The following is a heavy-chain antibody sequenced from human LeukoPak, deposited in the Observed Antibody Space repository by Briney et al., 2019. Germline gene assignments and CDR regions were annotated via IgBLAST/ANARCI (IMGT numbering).Heavy chain of an antibody. CDR2: IYYSGST. Sequence: SETLSLTCTVSGGSISSYYWSWVRQPPGKGLEWIGYIYYSGSTNYNPSLKSRVTISVDTSKNQFSVKLSSVTAGDTPVYYCARGIEAAGSGYWGQGTLVTVSS. D-gene: IGHD6-13*01. CDR3: ARGIEAAGSGY. CDR1: GGSISSYY. V-gene: IGHV4-59*01. J-gene: IGHJ4*02.